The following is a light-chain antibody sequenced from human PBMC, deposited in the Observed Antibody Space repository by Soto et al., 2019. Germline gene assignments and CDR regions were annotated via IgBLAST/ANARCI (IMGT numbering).Light chain of an antibody. CDR3: QSYDSSLSGYV. CDR2: GNT. V-gene: IGLV1-40*01. CDR1: SSNIGAGDD. Sequence: QSVLTQPPSVSGAPGQRVTISCTGSSSNIGAGDDVHWYQQLPRTAPKLLIYGNTNRPSGVPDRFSGSKSGTSASLAITGLQAEDEADYYCQSYDSSLSGYVFGTGTKLTVL. J-gene: IGLJ1*01.